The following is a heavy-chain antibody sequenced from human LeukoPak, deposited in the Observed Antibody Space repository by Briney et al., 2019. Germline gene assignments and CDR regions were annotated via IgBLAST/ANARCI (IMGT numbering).Heavy chain of an antibody. Sequence: GGSLRLSCAASGFTFSNYGMSWVRQAPGKGLEWVSGISGSGGSTYYTDSVKGRFTISRDNSKNTLYLQMNSLRAEDTAVYYCAKRPPTVAGFDYWGQGTLVTVSS. CDR3: AKRPPTVAGFDY. CDR1: GFTFSNYG. CDR2: ISGSGGST. D-gene: IGHD6-19*01. V-gene: IGHV3-23*01. J-gene: IGHJ4*02.